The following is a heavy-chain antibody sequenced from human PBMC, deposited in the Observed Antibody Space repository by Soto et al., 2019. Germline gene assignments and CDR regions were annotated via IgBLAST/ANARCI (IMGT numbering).Heavy chain of an antibody. CDR2: IYATGTT. CDR1: GASISGFY. V-gene: IGHV4-4*07. CDR3: VRDGTKTLRDGFDP. J-gene: IGHJ5*02. D-gene: IGHD1-1*01. Sequence: SETLSLTCTVSGASISGFYWSWIRQYAGKGLEWIGRIYATGTTDYHPSLKSRVMMSVDTSKKQFSLKLRSVTSADTAVYYCVRDGTKTLRDGFDPWGQGISVTVSS.